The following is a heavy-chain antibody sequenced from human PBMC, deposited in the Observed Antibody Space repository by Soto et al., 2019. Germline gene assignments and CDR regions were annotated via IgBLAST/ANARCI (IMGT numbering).Heavy chain of an antibody. D-gene: IGHD3-22*01. CDR2: VIPLFGAA. CDR3: AREQHDPYDASGYYFNWLDP. V-gene: IGHV1-69*13. Sequence: SVKVSCKASGGTFSNYGINWVRQAPGQGLEWMGGVIPLFGAANYAQKFQGRVTITADASTSMVYMQLSSLRSEDTAVYYCAREQHDPYDASGYYFNWLDPWGQGTLVTVSS. J-gene: IGHJ5*02. CDR1: GGTFSNYG.